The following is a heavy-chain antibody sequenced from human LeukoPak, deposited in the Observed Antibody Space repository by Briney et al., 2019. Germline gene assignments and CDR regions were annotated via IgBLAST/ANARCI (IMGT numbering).Heavy chain of an antibody. V-gene: IGHV4-39*01. CDR3: VPEYCSGGSCYFSGD. CDR2: IYYSGST. D-gene: IGHD2-15*01. CDR1: GGSISISSYY. Sequence: SETLSLTCTVSGGSISISSYYWGWIRQPPGKGLEWIGNIYYSGSTYYNPSLKSRVTISVDTSKNQFSPKLSSVTAADTAVYYCVPEYCSGGSCYFSGDWGQGTLVTVSS. J-gene: IGHJ4*02.